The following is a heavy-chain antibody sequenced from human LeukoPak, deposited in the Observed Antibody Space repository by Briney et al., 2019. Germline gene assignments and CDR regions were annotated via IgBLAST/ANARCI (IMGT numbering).Heavy chain of an antibody. CDR3: ASKMGNYASRGYMDV. Sequence: PGGSLTLSCAASGFTFSSYWMHWVRQAPGKGLVWVSRIKSDGSSTSYADSVKGRFTTSRDNAKNTLYLQMNSQRAEDTAVYYCASKMGNYASRGYMDVWGKGTTVTISS. J-gene: IGHJ6*03. V-gene: IGHV3-74*01. D-gene: IGHD3-16*01. CDR2: IKSDGSST. CDR1: GFTFSSYW.